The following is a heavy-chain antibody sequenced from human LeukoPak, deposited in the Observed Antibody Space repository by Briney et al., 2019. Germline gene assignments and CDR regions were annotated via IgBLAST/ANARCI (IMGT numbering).Heavy chain of an antibody. CDR1: GFTFSSYA. J-gene: IGHJ4*02. D-gene: IGHD2-15*01. CDR2: ISYDGSNK. CDR3: ARPYHLLGYCSGGSCNYFDY. V-gene: IGHV3-30*04. Sequence: PGGSLRLSCAASGFTFSSYAMHWVRQAPGKGLEWVAVISYDGSNKYYADSVKVRFTISRDNSKNTLYLQMNSLRAEDTAVYYCARPYHLLGYCSGGSCNYFDYWGQGTLVTVSS.